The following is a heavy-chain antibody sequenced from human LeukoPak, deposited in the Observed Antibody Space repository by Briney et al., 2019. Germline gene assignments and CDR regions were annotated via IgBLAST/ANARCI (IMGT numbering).Heavy chain of an antibody. V-gene: IGHV3-23*01. Sequence: GGSLRLSCAASGFTFSRYGMSWVRQAPGKGLEWVPAISGSGGSTYYADSVKGRFTISRDNSKNTLYLQMNSLRAEDTAVYYCARDAGYQPYYYMDVWGKGTTVTVSS. D-gene: IGHD2-2*01. J-gene: IGHJ6*03. CDR1: GFTFSRYG. CDR3: ARDAGYQPYYYMDV. CDR2: ISGSGGST.